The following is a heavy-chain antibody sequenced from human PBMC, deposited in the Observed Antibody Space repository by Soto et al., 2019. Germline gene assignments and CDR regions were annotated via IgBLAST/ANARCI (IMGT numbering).Heavy chain of an antibody. CDR3: ANSGGNSVGYHYYGMDV. CDR1: GFTFSSYG. CDR2: ISYDGSNK. Sequence: QVQLVESGGGVVQPGRSLRLSCAASGFTFSSYGMHWVRQAPGKGLEWVAVISYDGSNKYYADSVKGRFTISRDNSKNTLYLQMNSLRAEDTAVYYCANSGGNSVGYHYYGMDVWGQGTTVTVSS. V-gene: IGHV3-30*18. J-gene: IGHJ6*02. D-gene: IGHD2-15*01.